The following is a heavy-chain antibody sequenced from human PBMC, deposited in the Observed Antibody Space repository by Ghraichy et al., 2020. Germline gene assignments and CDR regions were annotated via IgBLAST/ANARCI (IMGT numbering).Heavy chain of an antibody. J-gene: IGHJ4*02. V-gene: IGHV4-31*03. CDR3: ARTHYYDSGAHYGGRPLDY. CDR1: GGSISSGDYY. Sequence: SETLSLTCTVSGGSISSGDYYWNWIRQHPGKGLEWIGYIYYSGSTYYNPSLKSRVTISVDTSKNQFSLKLSSVTAADTAVYYCARTHYYDSGAHYGGRPLDYWGQGTLVTVSS. D-gene: IGHD3-22*01. CDR2: IYYSGST.